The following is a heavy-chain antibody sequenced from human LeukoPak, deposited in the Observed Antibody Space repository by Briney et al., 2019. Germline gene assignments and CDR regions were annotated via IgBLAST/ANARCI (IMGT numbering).Heavy chain of an antibody. CDR2: IDWDDDK. CDR1: GFSLSTSGMC. J-gene: IGHJ3*02. D-gene: IGHD2/OR15-2a*01. Sequence: SDPTLVNPTQTLTLTCTFSGFSLSTSGMCVSWIRQPPGKALEWLARIDWDDDKYYSTSLKTRLTISKDTSKNQVVLTMTNMDPVDTATYYCAREFLTADDAFDIWGQGTMVTVSS. CDR3: AREFLTADDAFDI. V-gene: IGHV2-70*11.